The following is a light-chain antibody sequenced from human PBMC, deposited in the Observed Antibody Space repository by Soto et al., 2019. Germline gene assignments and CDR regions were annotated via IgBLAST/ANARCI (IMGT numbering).Light chain of an antibody. CDR2: EVT. Sequence: QSVLTQPPSASGSPGQSVTISCTGTSSDVGGYNYVSRYQQHPGKAPKLMIYEVTKRPSGVPDRFSGSKSGNTASLTVSGLQAEDEADYYCSSYAGSNNFVVFGGGTKLTVL. CDR1: SSDVGGYNY. CDR3: SSYAGSNNFVV. J-gene: IGLJ2*01. V-gene: IGLV2-8*01.